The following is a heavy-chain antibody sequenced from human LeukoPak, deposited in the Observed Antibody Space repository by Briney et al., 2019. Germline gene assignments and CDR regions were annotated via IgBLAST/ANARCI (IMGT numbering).Heavy chain of an antibody. CDR2: IEASGGAA. D-gene: IGHD6-19*01. Sequence: GGSLRLSCAASGFSFSAYAMYWVRQAPGKGLEWVSSIEASGGAAYYADSVKGRFTISRDNSKNTFYLQMNSLRADDTAVYYCAKGSGSGWYGWFAPWGQGTLVTVSS. CDR1: GFSFSAYA. J-gene: IGHJ5*02. CDR3: AKGSGSGWYGWFAP. V-gene: IGHV3-23*01.